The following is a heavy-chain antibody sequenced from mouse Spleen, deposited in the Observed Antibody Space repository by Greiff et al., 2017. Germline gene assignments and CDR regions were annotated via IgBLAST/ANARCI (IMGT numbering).Heavy chain of an antibody. CDR2: IDPSDSYT. D-gene: IGHD1-1*01. J-gene: IGHJ2*01. Sequence: QVQLQQSGAELVRPGTSVKLSCKASGYTFTSYWMHWVKQRPGQGLEWIGVIDPSDSYTNYNQKFKGKATLTVDTSSSTAYMQLSSLTSEDSAVYYCARPLCGSSLDYWGQGTTLTVSS. CDR1: GYTFTSYW. CDR3: ARPLCGSSLDY. V-gene: IGHV1-59*01.